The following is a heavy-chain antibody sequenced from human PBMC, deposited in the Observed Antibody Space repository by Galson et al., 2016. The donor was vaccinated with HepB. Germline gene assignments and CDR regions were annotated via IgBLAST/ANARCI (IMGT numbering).Heavy chain of an antibody. CDR1: GFPLRSYW. V-gene: IGHV3-74*01. CDR2: INSDGSTI. Sequence: SLRLSCAASGFPLRSYWMHWVRQAPGKGLEWLSHINSDGSTIDYADSVKGRFTISRDNARSTVYLEMNSLRGEDTAVYYCATLTGWRDLFDYWGQGTLVTVSS. CDR3: ATLTGWRDLFDY. J-gene: IGHJ4*02. D-gene: IGHD6-19*01.